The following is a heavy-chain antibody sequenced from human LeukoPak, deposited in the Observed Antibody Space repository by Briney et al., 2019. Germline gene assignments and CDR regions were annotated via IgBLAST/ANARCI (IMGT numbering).Heavy chain of an antibody. J-gene: IGHJ6*04. CDR1: GFTFSNAW. D-gene: IGHD1-14*01. CDR2: IKSKTDGGTT. CDR3: TTDNPFLYYYSGMDV. Sequence: GGSLRLSCAASGFTFSNAWMSWVRQAPGKGLEWVGRIKSKTDGGTTDYAAPVKGRFTISRDDSKNTLYLQMNSLKTEDTAVYYCTTDNPFLYYYSGMDVGGKGTTVTVSS. V-gene: IGHV3-15*01.